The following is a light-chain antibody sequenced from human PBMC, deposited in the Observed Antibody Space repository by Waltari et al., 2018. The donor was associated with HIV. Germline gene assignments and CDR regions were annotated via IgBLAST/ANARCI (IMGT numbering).Light chain of an antibody. CDR3: SSYTRSISVI. Sequence: QSALTQPASVSGSPGQSITITCTGTRDDVGGSNTVPWYQQKIDSPPKLIIAAVTHRPSGVSCRFSGSKSGNTASLTITGLRPDDEAVYFCSSYTRSISVIFGGGTRLIV. V-gene: IGLV2-14*01. J-gene: IGLJ2*01. CDR2: AVT. CDR1: RDDVGGSNT.